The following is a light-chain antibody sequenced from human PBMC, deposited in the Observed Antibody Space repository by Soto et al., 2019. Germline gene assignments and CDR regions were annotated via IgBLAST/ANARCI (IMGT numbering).Light chain of an antibody. CDR1: SSNIGTNA. CDR2: SND. J-gene: IGLJ1*01. Sequence: QSVLTQSPSASGAPGQTIIISCSGSSSNIGTNAVYWYQQLPGSPPTLLVHSNDQRPFGVPHRFSGSRSGTSASLAVSGLRSEDEADYYCSAWDDALAAYVFGTGTKVTVL. V-gene: IGLV1-47*02. CDR3: SAWDDALAAYV.